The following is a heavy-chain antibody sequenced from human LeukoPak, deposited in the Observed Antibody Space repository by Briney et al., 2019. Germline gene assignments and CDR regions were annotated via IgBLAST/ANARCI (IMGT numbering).Heavy chain of an antibody. V-gene: IGHV3-64*01. CDR3: ARDRDFWSGCFDY. CDR2: ISTSGGST. CDR1: GFIFSSYA. Sequence: GGSLRLSCAASGFIFSSYAMHWVRQAPGKGLEHVSAISTSGGSTYYANSVKGIFTISRDNSKNTLYLQMGSLRAEDMAVYYCARDRDFWSGCFDYWGRGTLVTVSS. D-gene: IGHD3-3*01. J-gene: IGHJ4*02.